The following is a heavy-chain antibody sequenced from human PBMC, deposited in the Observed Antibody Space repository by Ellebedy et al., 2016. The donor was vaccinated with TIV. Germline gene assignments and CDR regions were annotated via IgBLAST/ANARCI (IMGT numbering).Heavy chain of an antibody. J-gene: IGHJ4*02. Sequence: SETLSLTXAVYGGSFSGYYWSWIRQPPGKGLEWIGEINHSGSTNYNPSLKSRITISVDTSKNQFSLKLSSVTAADTAVYYCASLRTAETGWVPWDYWGQGTLVTVSS. D-gene: IGHD6-13*01. CDR3: ASLRTAETGWVPWDY. CDR1: GGSFSGYY. V-gene: IGHV4-34*01. CDR2: INHSGST.